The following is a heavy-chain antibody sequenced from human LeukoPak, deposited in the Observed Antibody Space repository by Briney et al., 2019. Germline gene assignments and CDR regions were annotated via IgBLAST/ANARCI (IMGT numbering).Heavy chain of an antibody. D-gene: IGHD2-15*01. CDR2: IYYSGST. J-gene: IGHJ5*02. V-gene: IGHV4-39*07. CDR3: ARRGGVSGLQWFDP. Sequence: KPSETLSLTCTVSGGSISSSSYYWGWIRQPPGKGLEWIGSIYYSGSTYYNPSLKSRVTISVDTSKNQFSLKLSSVTAADTAVYYCARRGGVSGLQWFDPWGQGTLVTASS. CDR1: GGSISSSSYY.